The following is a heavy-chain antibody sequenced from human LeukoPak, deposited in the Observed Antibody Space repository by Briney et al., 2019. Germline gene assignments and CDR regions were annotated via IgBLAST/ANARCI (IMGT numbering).Heavy chain of an antibody. D-gene: IGHD5-18*01. CDR1: GFTFSNYD. CDR3: ATRYNYYYLGY. J-gene: IGHJ4*02. Sequence: GGSLRLSCAASGFTFSNYDMHWVRQAPGKGLEWVAVIRYDGSNKYYADYVKGRFTISRDNSKNTLYLQMSSLRVEDTAVYYCATRYNYYYLGYWGQGTLVTVSS. V-gene: IGHV3-33*08. CDR2: IRYDGSNK.